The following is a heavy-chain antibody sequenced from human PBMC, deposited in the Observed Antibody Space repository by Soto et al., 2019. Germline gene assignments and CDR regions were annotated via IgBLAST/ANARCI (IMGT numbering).Heavy chain of an antibody. CDR1: GGTFSSYA. D-gene: IGHD2-15*01. V-gene: IGHV1-69*01. CDR2: IIPIFGTA. J-gene: IGHJ4*02. CDR3: ARLSCSGGSCYGGEDGIDY. Sequence: QVQLVQSGAEVKKPGSSVKVSCKASGGTFSSYAISWVRQAPGQGLEWMGGIIPIFGTANYAQKFQGRVTITADESTSTAYMELSSLISEDTAAYYCARLSCSGGSCYGGEDGIDYWGQGTLVTVSS.